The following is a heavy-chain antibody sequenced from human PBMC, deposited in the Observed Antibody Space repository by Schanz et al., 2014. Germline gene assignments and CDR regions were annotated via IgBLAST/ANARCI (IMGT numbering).Heavy chain of an antibody. CDR2: VGDTGTTK. J-gene: IGHJ2*01. V-gene: IGHV3-30*03. D-gene: IGHD1-26*01. Sequence: QVQLVESGGGVVQPGRSLTLSCAASGFPFSSHGMHWVRQAPAKGLEWVAVVGDTGTTKFYADSVKGRLTVSRDNSENTEYLEFLSLRSKATAVYYCASEAKWGQWYFDLWGRGSLVTVSS. CDR3: ASEAKWGQWYFDL. CDR1: GFPFSSHG.